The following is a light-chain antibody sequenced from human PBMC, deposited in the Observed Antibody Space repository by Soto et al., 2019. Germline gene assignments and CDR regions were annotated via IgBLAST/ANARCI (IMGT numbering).Light chain of an antibody. CDR3: QQYKVYPYI. V-gene: IGKV1-5*03. J-gene: IGKJ2*01. CDR1: QSISSW. Sequence: DIQMTQSPSTLSASVGDRVTITCRASQSISSWLALYQQKPGQAPKLLIYKASDLQSGISSRFSGSGSGTEFTLTISSLQPDDYATYYCQQYKVYPYIFGQGTKLE. CDR2: KAS.